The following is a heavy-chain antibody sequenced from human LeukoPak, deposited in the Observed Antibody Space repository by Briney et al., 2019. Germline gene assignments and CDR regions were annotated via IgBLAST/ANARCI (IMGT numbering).Heavy chain of an antibody. Sequence: ASVKVSCKPSGYSFTDYGISWLRQAPGQRPEWMGWITGYNGNTGNAQKFQDRVTMTIDTSTATAYMELRSLRSDDTAVYYCARDQAVGWPPVYFEYWGQGTPVTVSP. CDR2: ITGYNGNT. J-gene: IGHJ4*02. CDR1: GYSFTDYG. CDR3: ARDQAVGWPPVYFEY. V-gene: IGHV1-18*01. D-gene: IGHD6-19*01.